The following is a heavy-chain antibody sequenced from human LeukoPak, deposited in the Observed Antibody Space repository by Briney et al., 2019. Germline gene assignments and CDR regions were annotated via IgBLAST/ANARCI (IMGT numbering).Heavy chain of an antibody. Sequence: PGGSLRLSCAASGFTFSSYGMHWVRQAPGKGLEWVGFIRYDGSNKYYADSVKGRFTISRDNSKNTLYLQMNSLRAEDTAVYYCAKVLTRIAAAATDYWGQGTLVTVSS. D-gene: IGHD6-13*01. V-gene: IGHV3-30*02. CDR1: GFTFSSYG. J-gene: IGHJ4*02. CDR2: IRYDGSNK. CDR3: AKVLTRIAAAATDY.